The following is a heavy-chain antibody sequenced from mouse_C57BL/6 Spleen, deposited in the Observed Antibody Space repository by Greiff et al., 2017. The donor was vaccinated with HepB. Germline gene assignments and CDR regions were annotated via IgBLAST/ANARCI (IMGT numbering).Heavy chain of an antibody. Sequence: QVQLQQPGAELVMPGASVKLSCKASGYTFTSYWMHWVKQRPGQGLEWIGEIDPSDSYTNYNQKFKGKSTLTVDKSSSTSYMQLSSLTSEDSAVDYCARSPYYYGSSYAYYAMDYWGQGTSVTVSS. D-gene: IGHD1-1*01. CDR2: IDPSDSYT. J-gene: IGHJ4*01. V-gene: IGHV1-69*01. CDR1: GYTFTSYW. CDR3: ARSPYYYGSSYAYYAMDY.